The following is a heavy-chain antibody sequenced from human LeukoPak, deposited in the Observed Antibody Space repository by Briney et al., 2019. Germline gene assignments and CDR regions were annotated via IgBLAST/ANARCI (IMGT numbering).Heavy chain of an antibody. J-gene: IGHJ4*02. CDR1: GFTFSGYA. V-gene: IGHV3-23*01. CDR2: ISGSGGST. CDR3: ARENWGLEVDY. D-gene: IGHD7-27*01. Sequence: GGSLRLSCAASGFTFSGYAMSWVRQAPGKGLEWVSAISGSGGSTYYADSVKGRFTISRDNAKNTLYLQMNSLRAEDTAVYYCARENWGLEVDYWGQGTLVTVSS.